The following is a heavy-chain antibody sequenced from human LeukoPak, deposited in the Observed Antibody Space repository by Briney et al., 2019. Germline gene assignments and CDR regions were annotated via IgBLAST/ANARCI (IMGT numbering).Heavy chain of an antibody. V-gene: IGHV4-59*12. CDR2: IYYSGST. CDR1: GGSISSYY. J-gene: IGHJ3*02. D-gene: IGHD1-26*01. Sequence: PSETLSLTCTVSGGSISSYYWSWIRQPPGKGLEWIGYIYYSGSTNYNPSLKSRVTISVDTSKNQFSLKLSSVTAADTAVYYCARAEWELLLDAFDIWGQGTMVTVSS. CDR3: ARAEWELLLDAFDI.